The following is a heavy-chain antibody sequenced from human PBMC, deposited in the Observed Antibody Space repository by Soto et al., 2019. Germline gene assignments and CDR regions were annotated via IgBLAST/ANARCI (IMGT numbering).Heavy chain of an antibody. CDR3: ARRV. Sequence: EVQVSESGGGLVQPGGSLRLSCATSGFTFSHYPMNWVRQAPGKGLEWVSGISAGGDRTYYADSVKGRFTIFRDNSKSSVSLQMNSLRVEDTAVYCCARRVWGQGTLVTVSS. J-gene: IGHJ4*02. CDR1: GFTFSHYP. CDR2: ISAGGDRT. V-gene: IGHV3-23*01.